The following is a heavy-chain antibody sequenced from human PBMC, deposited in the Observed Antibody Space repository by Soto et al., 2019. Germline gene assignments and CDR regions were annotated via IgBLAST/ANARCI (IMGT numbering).Heavy chain of an antibody. V-gene: IGHV4-59*01. CDR2: IYYSGST. J-gene: IGHJ5*02. CDR1: GGSISSYY. Sequence: QVQLQESGPGLVKPSETLSLTCTVSGGSISSYYWSWIRQPPGKGLEWIGYIYYSGSTNYNPSLKSLVTISVDTSKNQFSLKLSSVTAADTAVYYCARELFGRSVWFDPWGQGTLVTVSS. CDR3: ARELFGRSVWFDP. D-gene: IGHD3-10*01.